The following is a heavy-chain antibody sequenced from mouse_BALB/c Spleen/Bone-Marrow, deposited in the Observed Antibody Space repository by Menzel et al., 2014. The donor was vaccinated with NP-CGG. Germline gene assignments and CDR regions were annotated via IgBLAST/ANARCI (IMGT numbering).Heavy chain of an antibody. D-gene: IGHD1-1*01. J-gene: IGHJ4*01. Sequence: QVQLQQSGPGQVAPSQSLSITCTVSGFSLSRYSVHWVRQPPGKGLEWLGVIWGGGSTDYNLGLKSRLSISKDNSKSQVFLKMNSLQTDDTAMYYCTRFITTGAMDYWGQGTSVTVSS. V-gene: IGHV2-6-4*01. CDR2: IWGGGST. CDR1: GFSLSRYS. CDR3: TRFITTGAMDY.